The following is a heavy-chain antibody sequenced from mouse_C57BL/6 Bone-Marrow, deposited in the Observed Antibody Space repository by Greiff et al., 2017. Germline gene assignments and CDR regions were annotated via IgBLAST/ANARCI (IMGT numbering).Heavy chain of an antibody. CDR1: GYTFTSYW. V-gene: IGHV1-53*01. CDR2: INPSNGGT. CDR3: ARRYYDYGGFAY. D-gene: IGHD2-4*01. Sequence: QVQLQQSGTELVKPGASVKLSCKASGYTFTSYWMHWVKQRPGQGLEWIGNINPSNGGTNYNEKFKSKATLTVDKSSSTAYMQLSSLTSEDSSVYYGARRYYDYGGFAYWGQGTLVTVSA. J-gene: IGHJ3*01.